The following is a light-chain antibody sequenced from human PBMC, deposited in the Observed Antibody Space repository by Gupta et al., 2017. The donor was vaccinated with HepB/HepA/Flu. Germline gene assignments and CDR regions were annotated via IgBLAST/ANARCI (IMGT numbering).Light chain of an antibody. CDR1: ESISDW. J-gene: IGKJ4*01. Sequence: DIQMTQSPSTLSASVGDRVTITCRASESISDWLAWYQHKPGKAPKLLIYRAFTLESGVPSRFSGSGSGTEFTLTISSLQPDDYATYYCHQDNSYSITFGRGTKVEIK. V-gene: IGKV1-5*03. CDR2: RAF. CDR3: HQDNSYSIT.